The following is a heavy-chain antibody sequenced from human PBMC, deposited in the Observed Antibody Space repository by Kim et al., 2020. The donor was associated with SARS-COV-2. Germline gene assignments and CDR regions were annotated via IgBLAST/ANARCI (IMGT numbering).Heavy chain of an antibody. CDR3: AKGILVKQGLLPRWFDP. D-gene: IGHD6-19*01. Sequence: VKGRFTISRDNSKNSVYLQMNSLRVEDTALYYCAKGILVKQGLLPRWFDPWGQGTLVTVSS. J-gene: IGHJ5*02. V-gene: IGHV3-9*01.